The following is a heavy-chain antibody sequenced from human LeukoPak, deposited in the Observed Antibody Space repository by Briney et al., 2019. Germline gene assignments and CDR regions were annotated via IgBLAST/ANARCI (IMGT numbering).Heavy chain of an antibody. CDR2: IGGSDGRT. D-gene: IGHD3-22*01. Sequence: PGGSLRLSCAASGFTFTNAWMSWVRQARGKGLEWVSLIGGSDGRTRYADSVKGRFTISRDNSKNTLYLEMNSLRAEDTAVYYCAKDSSSYDWGYMDVWGKGTTVTISS. CDR1: GFTFTNAW. V-gene: IGHV3-23*01. CDR3: AKDSSSYDWGYMDV. J-gene: IGHJ6*03.